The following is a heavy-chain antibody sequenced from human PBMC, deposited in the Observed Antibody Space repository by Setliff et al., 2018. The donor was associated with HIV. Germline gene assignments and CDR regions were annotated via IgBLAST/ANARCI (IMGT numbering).Heavy chain of an antibody. CDR3: VRQGWDQGRVSSYYFDY. CDR1: GGSMNNYF. D-gene: IGHD1-26*01. CDR2: IYHTGTT. J-gene: IGHJ4*02. V-gene: IGHV4-59*08. Sequence: PSETLSLTCTVSGGSMNNYFWSWIRQPPGKGLQWMGYIYHTGTTNYNRSLESRLTMSVDTSKNQFSLKLNSMTAADTAVYYCVRQGWDQGRVSSYYFDYWGQGTLVTVSS.